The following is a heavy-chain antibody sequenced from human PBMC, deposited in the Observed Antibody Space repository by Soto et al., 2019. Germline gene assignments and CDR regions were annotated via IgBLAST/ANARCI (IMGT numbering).Heavy chain of an antibody. J-gene: IGHJ5*02. CDR2: VYYSGST. CDR3: GRNSTASP. CDR1: GASISSYY. V-gene: IGHV4-59*01. Sequence: QVQLQESGPGLVKPSETLSLTCTVSGASISSYYWSWIRQPPGKGLEWIGYVYYSGSTNYNPSLKSRVPLSVDTAKNQVSPKLSSGTRADTAMYFCGRNSTASPWGQGTLVTVSS.